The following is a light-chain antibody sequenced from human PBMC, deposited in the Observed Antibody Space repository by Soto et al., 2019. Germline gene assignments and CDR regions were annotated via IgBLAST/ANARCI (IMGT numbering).Light chain of an antibody. CDR1: SSDVGAYNH. V-gene: IGLV2-8*01. J-gene: IGLJ2*01. Sequence: QSALTQPPSASGSPGQSVTISCTGTSSDVGAYNHVSWYQQQPDKAPKLMIYEVSKRPSGVPDRFSGSKSDNTASLTVSGLQAEDEADYYCSSYAGSNNLIFGGGTKLTV. CDR2: EVS. CDR3: SSYAGSNNLI.